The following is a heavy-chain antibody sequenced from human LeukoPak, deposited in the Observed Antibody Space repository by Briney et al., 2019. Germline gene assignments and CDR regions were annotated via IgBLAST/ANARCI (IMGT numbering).Heavy chain of an antibody. D-gene: IGHD1-26*01. J-gene: IGHJ4*02. CDR2: IYYSGST. V-gene: IGHV4-31*03. CDR1: GGSISSGGYY. Sequence: SETLSLTCTVSGGSISSGGYYWSWIRQHPGEGLEWIGYIYYSGSTYYNPSLKSRVTISVDTSKNQFSLKLSSVTAADTAVYYCARGEVGNGDYWGQGTLVTVSS. CDR3: ARGEVGNGDY.